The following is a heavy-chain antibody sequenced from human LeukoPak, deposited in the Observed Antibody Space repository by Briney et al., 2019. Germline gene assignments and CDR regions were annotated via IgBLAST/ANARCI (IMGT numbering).Heavy chain of an antibody. D-gene: IGHD6-13*01. Sequence: ASVNVSFTASGYTFTGYYMHWVRQAPGQGLEWMGWINPNSGGTNYAQKFQGWVTMTRDTSISTAYMELSRLRSDDTAVYYCARLAGYSSSWYDYWGQGTLVTVSS. J-gene: IGHJ4*02. CDR2: INPNSGGT. V-gene: IGHV1-2*04. CDR3: ARLAGYSSSWYDY. CDR1: GYTFTGYY.